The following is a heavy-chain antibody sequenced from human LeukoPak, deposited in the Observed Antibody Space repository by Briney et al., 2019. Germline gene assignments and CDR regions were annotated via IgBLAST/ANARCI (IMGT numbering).Heavy chain of an antibody. V-gene: IGHV3-7*01. J-gene: IGHJ4*02. CDR3: ARDRDGGYSDY. CDR2: IKQDGSEK. Sequence: GGSLRLSCAASGFTFSSSWMSWVRQAPGKGLEWVANIKQDGSEKYYVDSVKGRFTISRDNAKDSLYLQMNSLRAEDTAVYYCARDRDGGYSDYWGQGTLVTVSS. D-gene: IGHD2-15*01. CDR1: GFTFSSSW.